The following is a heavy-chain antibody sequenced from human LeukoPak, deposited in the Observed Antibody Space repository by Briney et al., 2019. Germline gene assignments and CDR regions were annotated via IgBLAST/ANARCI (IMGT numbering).Heavy chain of an antibody. V-gene: IGHV3-73*01. CDR1: GFTFSGSA. CDR2: IRSKANSYAT. Sequence: GGSLRLSCAASGFTFSGSAMHWVRQASGKGLERVGRIRSKANSYATAYAASVKGRFTISRDDSKNTAYLQMNSLKTEDTAVYYCTSTLGLSIAAAGTVSNYWGQGTLVTVSS. J-gene: IGHJ4*02. CDR3: TSTLGLSIAAAGTVSNY. D-gene: IGHD6-13*01.